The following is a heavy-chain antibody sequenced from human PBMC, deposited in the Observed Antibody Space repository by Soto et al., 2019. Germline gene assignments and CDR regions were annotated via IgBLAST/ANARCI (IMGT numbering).Heavy chain of an antibody. D-gene: IGHD3-3*01. CDR1: GGYISSYD. J-gene: IGHJ5*02. CDR2: IYYSGST. CDR3: ARFYYDFWSGYYLGWFDP. V-gene: IGHV4-59*01. Sequence: SVTMSLTCTVAGGYISSYDWSWIRKKTGKGLEWIGYIYYSGSTNYNPSLKSRVTISVDTSKNQFSLKLSSVTAADTAVYYCARFYYDFWSGYYLGWFDPWGQGTLVTVSS.